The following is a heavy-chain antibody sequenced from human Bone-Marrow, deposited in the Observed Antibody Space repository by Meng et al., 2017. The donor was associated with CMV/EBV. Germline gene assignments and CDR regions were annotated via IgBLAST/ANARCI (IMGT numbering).Heavy chain of an antibody. Sequence: SLKISCAASGFTFDDYAMHWVRQAPGKGLEWVPGISWNSGSIGYADSVKGRFTISRDNAKNSLYLQMNSLRAEDTALYYCAKDSGYYYDSSGYMNWGQGTLVTVSS. CDR1: GFTFDDYA. D-gene: IGHD3-22*01. J-gene: IGHJ4*02. CDR3: AKDSGYYYDSSGYMN. CDR2: ISWNSGSI. V-gene: IGHV3-9*01.